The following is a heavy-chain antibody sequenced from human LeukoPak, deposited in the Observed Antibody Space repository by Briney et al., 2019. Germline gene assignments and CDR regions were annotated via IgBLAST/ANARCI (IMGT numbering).Heavy chain of an antibody. J-gene: IGHJ6*02. CDR1: GYTFTSYV. V-gene: IGHV1-18*01. CDR2: ISAYNGNT. Sequence: GASVKVSCKASGYTFTSYVISWVRQAPGQGLEWMGWISAYNGNTNYAQKLQGRVTMTTDTSTSTAYMELRSLRADETAVYYCARGLRYYDWLSPRMDVWGQGTTVTVSS. CDR3: ARGLRYYDWLSPRMDV. D-gene: IGHD3-9*01.